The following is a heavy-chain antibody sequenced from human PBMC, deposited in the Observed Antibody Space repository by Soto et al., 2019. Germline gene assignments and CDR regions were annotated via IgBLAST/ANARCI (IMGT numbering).Heavy chain of an antibody. CDR1: GYTFSDYY. D-gene: IGHD3-3*01. J-gene: IGHJ4*02. Sequence: QVQLVESGGDLVKPGGSLRLPCAASGYTFSDYYMSWIRQAPGKGREWISYIDTSGTKIYYADSVKGRFTITRDNAKNSLYLEMNSLRDEDTAVYYCASHYDMWSGYLSPVDYWGQGTLVTVSS. CDR3: ASHYDMWSGYLSPVDY. CDR2: IDTSGTKI. V-gene: IGHV3-11*01.